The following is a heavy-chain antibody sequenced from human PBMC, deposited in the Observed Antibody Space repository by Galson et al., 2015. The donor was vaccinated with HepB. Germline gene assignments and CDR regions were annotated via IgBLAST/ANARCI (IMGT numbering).Heavy chain of an antibody. J-gene: IGHJ4*02. Sequence: SLRLSCAASGFTFSSYSMNWVRQAPGKGLEWVSYISSSSSTIYYADSVKGRFTISRDNAKNSLYLQMNSLRAEDTAVYYCAGDSPQFDWLLHFDYWGQGTLVTVSS. D-gene: IGHD3-9*01. CDR2: ISSSSSTI. CDR3: AGDSPQFDWLLHFDY. V-gene: IGHV3-48*01. CDR1: GFTFSSYS.